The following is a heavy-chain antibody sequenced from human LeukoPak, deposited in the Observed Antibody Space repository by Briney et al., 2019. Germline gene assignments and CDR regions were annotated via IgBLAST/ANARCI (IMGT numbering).Heavy chain of an antibody. CDR1: GYSISSGYY. CDR3: ARDLGGWNDY. D-gene: IGHD3-10*01. CDR2: IYHSGST. Sequence: KTSETLSLTCTVSGYSISSGYYWGWIRQPPGKGLEWIGSIYHSGSTYYNPSLKSRVTISVDTSKNQFSLKLSSVTAADTAVYYCARDLGGWNDYWGQGTLVTVSS. J-gene: IGHJ4*02. V-gene: IGHV4-38-2*02.